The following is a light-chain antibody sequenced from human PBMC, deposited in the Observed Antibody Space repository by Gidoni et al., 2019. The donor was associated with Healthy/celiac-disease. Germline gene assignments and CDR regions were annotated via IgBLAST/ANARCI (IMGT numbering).Light chain of an antibody. V-gene: IGKV1-5*03. CDR2: KAS. J-gene: IGKJ1*01. Sequence: DIKMTQSPSTLYASVGDRVTITCRASQSISSWLAWYQQKPGKAPKLLIYKASSLESGVPSRFSGSGSGTEFTLTISSLQPDDFANYYCQQYNSYSGAFGQGTKVEIK. CDR1: QSISSW. CDR3: QQYNSYSGA.